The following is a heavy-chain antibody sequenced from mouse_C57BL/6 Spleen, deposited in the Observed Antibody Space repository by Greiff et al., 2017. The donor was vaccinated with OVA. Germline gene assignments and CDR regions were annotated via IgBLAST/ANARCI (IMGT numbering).Heavy chain of an antibody. Sequence: EVKLEESGPGLVKPSQSLSLTCSVTGYSITSGYYWNWIRQFPGNKLEWMGYISYDGSNNYNPSLKNRISITRDTSKNQFFLKLNSVTTEDTATYYCANYDGYYYAMDYWGQGTSVTVSS. J-gene: IGHJ4*01. V-gene: IGHV3-6*01. CDR3: ANYDGYYYAMDY. CDR2: ISYDGSN. CDR1: GYSITSGYY. D-gene: IGHD2-3*01.